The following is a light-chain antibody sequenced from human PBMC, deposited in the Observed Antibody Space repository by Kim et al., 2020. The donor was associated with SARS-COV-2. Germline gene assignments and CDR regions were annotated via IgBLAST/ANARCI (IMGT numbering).Light chain of an antibody. CDR1: QKIDSY. V-gene: IGKV3-11*01. CDR2: DAF. J-gene: IGKJ5*01. CDR3: KQRRNWPIT. Sequence: LSPGERATLSCRASQKIDSYMVWYQQKPGQAPRLLMYDAFKRATGIPTRFSGSGSGTDFTLTINSLEPEDFAVYYCKQRRNWPITFGQGTRLEIK.